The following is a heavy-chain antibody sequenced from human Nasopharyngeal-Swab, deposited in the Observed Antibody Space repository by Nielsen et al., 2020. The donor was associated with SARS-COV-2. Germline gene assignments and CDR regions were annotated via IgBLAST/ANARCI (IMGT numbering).Heavy chain of an antibody. V-gene: IGHV3-23*01. Sequence: GGSLRLSCVASGYSFRTYGMSWVRQAPGKGLGWVAAIVGSGDISGSGGSTYSADSVKGRFTISRDNSKNTLSLQMNSLRAEDTAVYYCAKDLRGPYFFWGQGTLVTVSS. CDR3: AKDLRGPYFF. J-gene: IGHJ4*02. D-gene: IGHD2/OR15-2a*01. CDR1: GYSFRTYG. CDR2: IVGSGDISGSGGST.